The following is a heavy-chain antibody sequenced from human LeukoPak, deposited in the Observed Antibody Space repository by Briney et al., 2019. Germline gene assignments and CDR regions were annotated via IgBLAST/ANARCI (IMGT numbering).Heavy chain of an antibody. J-gene: IGHJ3*02. V-gene: IGHV3-30*18. CDR3: AKEGTRQHLYADGDAFDI. CDR1: GFTFSSYG. Sequence: GGSLRLSCAASGFTFSSYGMHWVRQAPGKGLEWVAVISYDGSNKYYADSVKGRFTISRDNSKNTLYLQMNSLRAEDTAVYYCAKEGTRQHLYADGDAFDIWGQGTMVTVSS. CDR2: ISYDGSNK. D-gene: IGHD2-2*02.